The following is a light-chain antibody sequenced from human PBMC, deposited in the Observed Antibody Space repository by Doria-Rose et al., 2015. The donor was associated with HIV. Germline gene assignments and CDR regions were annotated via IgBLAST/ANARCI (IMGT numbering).Light chain of an antibody. Sequence: TQSPGTLSLSPGERATLSCRASQSFSSTYLAWYQQKPGQAPSLLIYGGSTRATGIPDRFSASGPGTDFTLTINRLEPEDFALYYCHQYGTSWTFGQGTKVE. V-gene: IGKV3-20*01. CDR3: HQYGTSWT. J-gene: IGKJ1*01. CDR2: GGS. CDR1: QSFSSTY.